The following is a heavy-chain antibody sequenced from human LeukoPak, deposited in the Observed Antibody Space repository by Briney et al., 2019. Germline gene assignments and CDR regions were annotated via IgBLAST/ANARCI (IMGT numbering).Heavy chain of an antibody. V-gene: IGHV3-43D*03. CDR3: AKAFRITIFGVVD. D-gene: IGHD3-3*01. Sequence: GGSLRLSCAASGFTFDDYAMHWVRQAPRKGLEWVSLTSWDGGSTYYADSVKGRFTISRDNSKNSLYLQMNSLRAEDTALYYCAKAFRITIFGVVDWGQGTLVTVSS. CDR2: TSWDGGST. J-gene: IGHJ4*02. CDR1: GFTFDDYA.